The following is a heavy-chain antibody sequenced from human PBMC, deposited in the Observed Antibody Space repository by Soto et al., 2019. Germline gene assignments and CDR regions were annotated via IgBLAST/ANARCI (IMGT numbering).Heavy chain of an antibody. CDR1: GFTFSSYS. D-gene: IGHD3-22*01. CDR2: ISSSSSYI. V-gene: IGHV3-21*01. J-gene: IGHJ5*02. CDR3: ARDRLNYYDSSGYIWFDP. Sequence: GGSLRLSCAASGFTFSSYSMNWVRQAPGKGLEWVSSISSSSSYIYYADSVKGRFTISRDNAKNSLYLQMNSLRAEDTAVYYCARDRLNYYDSSGYIWFDPWGQGTLVTVSS.